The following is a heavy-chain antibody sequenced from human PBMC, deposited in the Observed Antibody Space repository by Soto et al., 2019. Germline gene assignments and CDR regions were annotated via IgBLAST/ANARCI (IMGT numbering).Heavy chain of an antibody. Sequence: LSLTCTVPHGSLSIRSYYSDRFRKRPGQVPEWIGSIYYSGSTYYNPSLKSRVTISGDTSKNQFALKLSSVTAADTAVDYCASGGAGYVWSGYYYYDGMDLWGQGIMVTVSS. J-gene: IGHJ6*02. CDR1: HGSLSIRSYY. CDR3: ASGGAGYVWSGYYYYDGMDL. D-gene: IGHD3-3*01. CDR2: IYYSGST. V-gene: IGHV4-39*01.